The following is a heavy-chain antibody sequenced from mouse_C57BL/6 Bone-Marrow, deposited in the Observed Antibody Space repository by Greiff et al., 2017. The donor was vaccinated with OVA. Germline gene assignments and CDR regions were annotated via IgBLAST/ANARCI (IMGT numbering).Heavy chain of an antibody. CDR1: GYTFTSYG. CDR2: IYPRSGNT. V-gene: IGHV1-81*01. D-gene: IGHD1-1*01. CDR3: ARHSRGRGFDY. Sequence: VKLMESGAELARPGASVKLSCKASGYTFTSYGISWVKQRTGQGLEWIGEIYPRSGNTYYNEKFKGKATLTADKSSSTAYMELRSLTSEDSAVYFCARHSRGRGFDYWGQGTTLTVSS. J-gene: IGHJ2*01.